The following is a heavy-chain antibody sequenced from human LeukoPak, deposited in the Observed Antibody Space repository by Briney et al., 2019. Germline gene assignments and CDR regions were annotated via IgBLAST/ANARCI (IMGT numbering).Heavy chain of an antibody. D-gene: IGHD3-3*01. J-gene: IGHJ4*02. CDR3: ASHYDFWSGYYPPFDY. Sequence: PGGSLRLSCEASGFTFSSYAMHWVRQAPGKGLEWVAVISYDGSNKYYADSVKGRFTISRDNSKNTLYLQMNSLRAEDTAVYYCASHYDFWSGYYPPFDYWGQGTLVTVSS. CDR2: ISYDGSNK. CDR1: GFTFSSYA. V-gene: IGHV3-30-3*01.